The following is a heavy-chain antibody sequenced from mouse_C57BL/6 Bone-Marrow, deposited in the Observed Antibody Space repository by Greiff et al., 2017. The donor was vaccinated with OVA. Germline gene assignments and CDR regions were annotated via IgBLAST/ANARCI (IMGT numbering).Heavy chain of an antibody. V-gene: IGHV1-63*01. D-gene: IGHD1-1*01. CDR3: ARTDGSSCGGYYFDY. Sequence: QVQLQQSGAELVRPGTSVKMSCKASGYTFTNYWIGWAKQRPGHGLEWIGDIYPGGGYTNYNEKFKGKATLTVDKSSSTAYMQVSSLTSEDSAIYYCARTDGSSCGGYYFDYWGQGTTLTGSS. CDR1: GYTFTNYW. CDR2: IYPGGGYT. J-gene: IGHJ2*01.